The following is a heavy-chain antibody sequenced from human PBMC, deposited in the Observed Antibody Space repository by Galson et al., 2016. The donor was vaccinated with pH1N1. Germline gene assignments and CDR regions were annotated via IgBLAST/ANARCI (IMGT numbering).Heavy chain of an antibody. D-gene: IGHD2-21*01. CDR3: ASTYCGGDCHILDY. Sequence: SETLSLTCTVSGGSISSSSYYWGWIRQPPGKGLEWIGSIYYSGSTNYNPSLKSRVTISVDTSKNQFSLKLSSVTAADTALYYCASTYCGGDCHILDYWGQGTLVTVSS. CDR2: IYYSGST. V-gene: IGHV4-39*01. CDR1: GGSISSSSYY. J-gene: IGHJ4*02.